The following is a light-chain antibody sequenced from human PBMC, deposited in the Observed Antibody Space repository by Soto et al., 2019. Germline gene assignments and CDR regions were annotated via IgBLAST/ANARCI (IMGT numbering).Light chain of an antibody. J-gene: IGKJ5*01. V-gene: IGKV3-11*01. CDR1: QSVSSY. CDR3: QQRSNWPPIT. CDR2: DAS. Sequence: EIVLPQSPATLSLSPGARTPLSGRASQSVSSYLAWYQQKPGQAPRLLIYDASNRATGIPARFSGSGSGTDFTLTISSLEPEDLAVYYCQQRSNWPPITFGQGTRLEIK.